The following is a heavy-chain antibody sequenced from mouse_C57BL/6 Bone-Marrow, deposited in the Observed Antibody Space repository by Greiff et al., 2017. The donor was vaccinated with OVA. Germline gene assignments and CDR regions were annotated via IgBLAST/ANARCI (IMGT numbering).Heavy chain of an antibody. V-gene: IGHV1-55*01. CDR1: GYTFTSYW. J-gene: IGHJ1*03. CDR2: IYPGSGST. Sequence: QVQLQQPGAELVKPGASVKMSCKASGYTFTSYWITWVKQRPGPGLEWIGDIYPGSGSTNYNEKFKSKATLTVDTSSSTAYMQLSSLTSEDSAVYYCARGKDFDWYFDVWGTGTTVTVSS. CDR3: ARGKDFDWYFDV.